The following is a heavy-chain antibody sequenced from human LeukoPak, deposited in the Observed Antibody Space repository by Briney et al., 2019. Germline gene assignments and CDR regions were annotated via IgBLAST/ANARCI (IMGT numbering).Heavy chain of an antibody. CDR3: ARLNKPGWFDP. V-gene: IGHV4-39*01. CDR1: DGSISSSNYY. CDR2: IFYTGST. Sequence: SETLSLTCTVSDGSISSSNYYWAWIRQPPGKGLEWIANIFYTGSTYYNPSLKSRVTISIDTSKNQFSLRLNSVTATDTAVYYCARLNKPGWFDPWSQGTLVTVSS. D-gene: IGHD1-14*01. J-gene: IGHJ5*02.